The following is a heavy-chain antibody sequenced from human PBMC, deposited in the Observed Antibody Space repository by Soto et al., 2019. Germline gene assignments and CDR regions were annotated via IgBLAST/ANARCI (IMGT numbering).Heavy chain of an antibody. CDR3: ARLPLADYGGIFDP. J-gene: IGHJ5*02. V-gene: IGHV4-59*01. CDR2: IYYSGIT. D-gene: IGHD4-17*01. CDR1: RDCLDRYH. Sequence: SRTLSITCAFHRDCLDRYHWSCVLQPPGKGLEWIGYIYYSGITNYNPSLKSRVTISVDTSKNQFSLKLSSVTAADTAVYYCARLPLADYGGIFDPWGQGTLVTVSS.